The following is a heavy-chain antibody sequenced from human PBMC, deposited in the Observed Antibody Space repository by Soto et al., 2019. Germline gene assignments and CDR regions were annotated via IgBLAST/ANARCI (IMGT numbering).Heavy chain of an antibody. Sequence: VHLVQSGVEVKTPGASEKVSCQASGYTFFTYDISWLRQAPGTGREWMGWISTYSGDTKYAQKFQGRVNMTTDTSTTTAYLELRSLRSDDTAVYYCARNNGPTTSETGFAPWGQGTRVTVSS. J-gene: IGHJ5*02. CDR2: ISTYSGDT. CDR3: ARNNGPTTSETGFAP. CDR1: GYTFFTYD. V-gene: IGHV1-18*01. D-gene: IGHD2-8*01.